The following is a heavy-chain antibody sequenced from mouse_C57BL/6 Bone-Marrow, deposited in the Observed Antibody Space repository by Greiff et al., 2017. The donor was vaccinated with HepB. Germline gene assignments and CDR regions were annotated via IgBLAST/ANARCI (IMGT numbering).Heavy chain of an antibody. CDR2: IRSKSNNYAT. CDR3: VRHESSYDYEDYYAMDY. J-gene: IGHJ4*01. Sequence: EVKLVESGGGLVQPKGSLKLSCAASGFSFNTYAMNWVRQAPGKGLEWVARIRSKSNNYATYYADSVKDRFTISRDDSESMLYLQMNNLKTEDTAMYYCVRHESSYDYEDYYAMDYWGQGTSVTGSS. D-gene: IGHD2-4*01. CDR1: GFSFNTYA. V-gene: IGHV10-1*01.